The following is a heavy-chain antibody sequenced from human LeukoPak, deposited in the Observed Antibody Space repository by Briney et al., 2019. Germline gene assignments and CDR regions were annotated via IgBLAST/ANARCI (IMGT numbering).Heavy chain of an antibody. CDR1: EFTFSTYA. V-gene: IGHV3-30*04. J-gene: IGHJ5*02. Sequence: GGSLRLSCSASEFTFSTYAMHWVRQAPGKGLEWVAVISYDGSNKYYADSVKGRFTISRDNSKNTLYLQMNSLRAEDTAVYYCAKDFYDGSGSYVNWFDPWGQGTLVTVSS. D-gene: IGHD3-10*01. CDR3: AKDFYDGSGSYVNWFDP. CDR2: ISYDGSNK.